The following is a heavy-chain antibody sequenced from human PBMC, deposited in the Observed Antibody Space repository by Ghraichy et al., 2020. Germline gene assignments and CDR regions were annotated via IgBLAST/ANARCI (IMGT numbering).Heavy chain of an antibody. CDR3: AMRAANWGFFDY. Sequence: SCAASGFTFSTYAMNWVRQAPGKGLEWVSTISGNSDNTYYADSVKGRFTISSDNSKNTLSLQMNSLRAGDTAIYYCAMRAANWGFFDYWGQGTLVTVSS. CDR2: ISGNSDNT. V-gene: IGHV3-23*01. J-gene: IGHJ4*02. CDR1: GFTFSTYA. D-gene: IGHD7-27*01.